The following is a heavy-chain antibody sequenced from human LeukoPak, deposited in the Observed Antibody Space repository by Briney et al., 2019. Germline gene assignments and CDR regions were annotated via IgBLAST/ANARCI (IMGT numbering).Heavy chain of an antibody. CDR3: AKDMSDSGYYYGMDV. J-gene: IGHJ6*02. CDR1: GFTFRSYG. D-gene: IGHD1-26*01. V-gene: IGHV3-33*03. Sequence: GGSLRLSCAASGFTFRSYGMHWVRQAPDKGLEWVAVIWYDGSNIQYGDSVKGRFTISRDNAKNSLYLQMNSLRAEDTALYYCAKDMSDSGYYYGMDVWGQGTTVTVSS. CDR2: IWYDGSNI.